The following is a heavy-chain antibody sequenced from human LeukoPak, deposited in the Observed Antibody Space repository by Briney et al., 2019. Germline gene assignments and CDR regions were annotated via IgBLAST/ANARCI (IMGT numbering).Heavy chain of an antibody. V-gene: IGHV3-15*01. CDR3: TTDLWYCSTTSCYIDY. CDR2: TKSKTDGGTT. J-gene: IGHJ4*02. D-gene: IGHD2-2*02. Sequence: GGSLRLSCAASRFTFSNAWMSWVRQAPGKGLEWVGRTKSKTDGGTTDYTAPVKGRFTISRDDSKNTLYLQMNSLKTEDTAVYYCTTDLWYCSTTSCYIDYWGQGTLSPSPQ. CDR1: RFTFSNAW.